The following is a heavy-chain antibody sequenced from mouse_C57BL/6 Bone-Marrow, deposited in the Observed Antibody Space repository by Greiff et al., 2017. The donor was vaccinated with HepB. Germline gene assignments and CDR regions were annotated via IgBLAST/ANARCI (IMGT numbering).Heavy chain of an antibody. CDR1: GYTFTSYW. V-gene: IGHV1-7*01. Sequence: QVQLQQSGAELAKPGASVKLSCKASGYTFTSYWMHWVKQRPGQGLEWIGYINPSSGYTKYNQKFKDKATLTADKSSSTAYMHLSSLTYEDSAVYYCASCYYGSSYEFAYWGQGTLVTVSA. CDR2: INPSSGYT. J-gene: IGHJ3*01. CDR3: ASCYYGSSYEFAY. D-gene: IGHD1-1*01.